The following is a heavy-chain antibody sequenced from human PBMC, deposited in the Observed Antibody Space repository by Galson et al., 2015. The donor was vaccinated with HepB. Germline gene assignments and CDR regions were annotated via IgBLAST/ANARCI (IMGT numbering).Heavy chain of an antibody. Sequence: SLRLSCAASGFTFSAYAMTWVRQALGKGLEWLSHISSSGSSIHYADSVKGRFTISRDSAKNSLYLQLSSLRAEDTALYFCARKDFDTSGTYYIPIFDYWGQGTLVTVSS. CDR1: GFTFSAYA. V-gene: IGHV3-48*04. CDR2: ISSSGSSI. J-gene: IGHJ4*02. CDR3: ARKDFDTSGTYYIPIFDY. D-gene: IGHD3-10*01.